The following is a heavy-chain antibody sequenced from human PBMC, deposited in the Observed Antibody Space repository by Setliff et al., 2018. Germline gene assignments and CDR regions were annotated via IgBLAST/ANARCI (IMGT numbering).Heavy chain of an antibody. CDR1: GVSIGDTYYY. Sequence: SETLSLTCTVSGVSIGDTYYYWAWIRQPPGKGLEWVGSVSFSGSAYFSPSLKSRVAISLDTSTNVFSLKLSSLIAADTAVYYCARDPGFHSGTWFLDSWGQGRLVTVS. CDR3: ARDPGFHSGTWFLDS. V-gene: IGHV4-39*02. CDR2: VSFSGSA. J-gene: IGHJ4*02. D-gene: IGHD2-21*01.